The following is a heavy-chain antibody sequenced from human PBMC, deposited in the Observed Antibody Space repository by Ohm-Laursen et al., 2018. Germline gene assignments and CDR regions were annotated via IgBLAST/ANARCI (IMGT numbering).Heavy chain of an antibody. V-gene: IGHV3-30*03. J-gene: IGHJ4*02. CDR2: ISYDGSNK. CDR1: GFTFSSYD. D-gene: IGHD1-26*01. CDR3: ASRRVGAGVVDY. Sequence: SLRLSCAASGFTFSSYDMHWVRQAPGKGLEWVAVISYDGSNKYYADSVKGRFTISRDNSKNSLYLQMNSLRAEDTAVYYCASRRVGAGVVDYWGQGTLVTVSS.